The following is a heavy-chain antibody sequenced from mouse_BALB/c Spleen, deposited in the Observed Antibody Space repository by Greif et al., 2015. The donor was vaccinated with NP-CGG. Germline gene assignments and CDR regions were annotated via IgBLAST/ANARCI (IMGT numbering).Heavy chain of an antibody. CDR3: TRRGYYGSSAMDY. J-gene: IGHJ4*01. Sequence: DVMLVESGGGLVQPGGSMKLSCVASGFTFSNYWMNWVRQSPEKGLEWVAEIRLKSNNYATHYAESVKGRFTISRDDSKSSVYLQMNNLRAEDTGIYYCTRRGYYGSSAMDYWGQGTSVTVSS. CDR2: IRLKSNNYAT. D-gene: IGHD1-1*01. CDR1: GFTFSNYW. V-gene: IGHV6-6*02.